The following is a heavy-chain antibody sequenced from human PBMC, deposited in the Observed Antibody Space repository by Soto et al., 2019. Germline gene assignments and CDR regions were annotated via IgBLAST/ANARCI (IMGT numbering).Heavy chain of an antibody. CDR1: GYTFTSYA. V-gene: IGHV1-3*01. J-gene: IGHJ6*02. CDR2: INAGNVNT. Sequence: QVQLVQSGAEVKKPGASVKVSCKASGYTFTSYAMHWVRQAPGQRLEWMGWINAGNVNTKYSQKFQGRVTINRDTSASTAYMELSSLRSEDTAVYSCARDHCSSTSCAGTYYYYGMDVWGQGTTVTVSS. D-gene: IGHD2-2*01. CDR3: ARDHCSSTSCAGTYYYYGMDV.